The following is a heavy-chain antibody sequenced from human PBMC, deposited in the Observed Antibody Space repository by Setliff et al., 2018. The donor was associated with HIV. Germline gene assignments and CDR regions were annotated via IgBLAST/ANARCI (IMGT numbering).Heavy chain of an antibody. J-gene: IGHJ4*02. CDR3: ARDQSDWFY. Sequence: SETLSLTCAVSGYSISSAYYWGWIRQPPGKGLEWIGSLYHSGSTSYNPSLRSRVIISVDTSKNLFTLNLNSVTAADTAVYYCARDQSDWFYWGQGTLVTVSS. CDR2: LYHSGST. V-gene: IGHV4-38-2*02. CDR1: GYSISSAYY. D-gene: IGHD3-3*01.